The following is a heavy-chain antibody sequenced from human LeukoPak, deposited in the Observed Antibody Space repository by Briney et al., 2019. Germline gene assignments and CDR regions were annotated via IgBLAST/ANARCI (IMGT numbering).Heavy chain of an antibody. CDR1: GFSVSGFY. D-gene: IGHD3-22*01. CDR2: ISSSGSTI. Sequence: GGSLRLSCTASGFSVSGFYMSWIRQAPGKGLEWVSYISSSGSTIYYADSVKGRFTISRDNAKNSLYLQMNSLRAEDTAVYYCADLQTYYYDSSGYYPADWGQGTLVTVSS. V-gene: IGHV3-11*04. J-gene: IGHJ4*02. CDR3: ADLQTYYYDSSGYYPAD.